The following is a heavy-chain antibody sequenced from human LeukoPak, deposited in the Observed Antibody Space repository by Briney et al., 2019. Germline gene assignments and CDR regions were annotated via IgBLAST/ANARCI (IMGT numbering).Heavy chain of an antibody. CDR1: GFTFSSYG. CDR3: AKDHIVVVAAIPNFDY. Sequence: LAGGSLRLSCAASGFTFSSYGMSWVRQAPGKGLEWVSAISGSGGSTYYADSVKGRFTISRDNSKNTLYLQMNSLRAEDTAVYYCAKDHIVVVAAIPNFDYWGQGTLVTVSS. D-gene: IGHD2-21*02. J-gene: IGHJ4*02. CDR2: ISGSGGST. V-gene: IGHV3-23*01.